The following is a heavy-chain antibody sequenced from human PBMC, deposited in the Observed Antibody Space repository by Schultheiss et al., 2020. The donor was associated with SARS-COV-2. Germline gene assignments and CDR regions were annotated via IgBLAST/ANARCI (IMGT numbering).Heavy chain of an antibody. D-gene: IGHD7-27*01. CDR2: ISGSGGST. V-gene: IGHV3-23*01. CDR1: GFTFSSYA. J-gene: IGHJ6*02. CDR3: ARELGTYYYYGMDV. Sequence: GGSLRLSCAASGFTFSSYAMSWVRQAPGKGLEWVSAISGSGGSTYYADSVKGRFTISRDNAKNSLYLQMNSLRAEDTAVYYCARELGTYYYYGMDVWGQGTTVTVSS.